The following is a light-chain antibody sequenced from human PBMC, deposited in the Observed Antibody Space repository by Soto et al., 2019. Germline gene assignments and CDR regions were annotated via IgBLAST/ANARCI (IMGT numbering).Light chain of an antibody. CDR1: HSVNSH. J-gene: IGKJ5*01. Sequence: IVLSLTPGTVSLSTGERVTLSCRTSHSVNSHVAWYQQKPGQAPRLLLYGASTRATGIPVRFSGSGFGTEFTLTISSLQSEDFAVYYCQQYKNWPLFGQGTRLEI. V-gene: IGKV3-15*01. CDR2: GAS. CDR3: QQYKNWPL.